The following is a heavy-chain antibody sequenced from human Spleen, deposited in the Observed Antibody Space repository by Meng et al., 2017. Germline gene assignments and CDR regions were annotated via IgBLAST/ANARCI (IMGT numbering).Heavy chain of an antibody. CDR1: GVTFDDYA. CDR3: AKLSAGTFYHYGMNV. CDR2: ISWNSGSI. D-gene: IGHD6-13*01. J-gene: IGHJ6*02. V-gene: IGHV3-9*01. Sequence: SLKISCAASGVTFDDYAMPWVRQAPGKGLEWGSGISWNSGSIGYADSVKGRFTISRDNAKNSLYLQMNSLRAEDTALYYCAKLSAGTFYHYGMNVWGQGPS.